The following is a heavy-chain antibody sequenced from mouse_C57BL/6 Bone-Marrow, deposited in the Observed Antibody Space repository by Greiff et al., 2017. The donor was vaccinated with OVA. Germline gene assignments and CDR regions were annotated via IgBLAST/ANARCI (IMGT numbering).Heavy chain of an antibody. V-gene: IGHV1-26*01. CDR2: INPNNGGT. J-gene: IGHJ3*01. Sequence: VQLKQSGPELVKPGASVKISCKASGYTFTDYYMNWVKQSHGKSLEWIGDINPNNGGTSYNQKFKGKATLTVDKSSSTAYMELRSHTSEDSADYDCARSRRNHGRAWCADWGQGTLVTVSA. CDR3: ARSRRNHGRAWCAD. D-gene: IGHD2-1*01. CDR1: GYTFTDYY.